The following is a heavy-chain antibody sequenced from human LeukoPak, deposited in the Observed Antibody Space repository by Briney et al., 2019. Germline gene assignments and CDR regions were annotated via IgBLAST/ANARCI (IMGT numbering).Heavy chain of an antibody. Sequence: SVTVSCKASGGTFSIYAISWVRQAPGQGLEWMGGIIPIFGTANYAQKFQGRVTITTDESTSTAYMELSSLRSEDTAVYYCARVNTIFGVWGPFDYWGQGTLVTVSS. CDR2: IIPIFGTA. V-gene: IGHV1-69*05. CDR3: ARVNTIFGVWGPFDY. D-gene: IGHD3-3*01. CDR1: GGTFSIYA. J-gene: IGHJ4*02.